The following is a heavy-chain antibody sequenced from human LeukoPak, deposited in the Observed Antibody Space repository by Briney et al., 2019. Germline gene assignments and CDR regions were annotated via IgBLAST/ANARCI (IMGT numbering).Heavy chain of an antibody. CDR1: GFTFSSYW. J-gene: IGHJ6*04. V-gene: IGHV3-7*03. D-gene: IGHD5-18*01. CDR3: ARESWIQLWSYQKIPDHYYGMDV. CDR2: IKQDGSEK. Sequence: GGSLRLSCAASGFTFSSYWMSWVRQAPGKGLEWVANIKQDGSEKYYVDSVKGRFTISRDNAKNSLYLQMNSLRAEDTAVYYCARESWIQLWSYQKIPDHYYGMDVWGKGTTVTVSS.